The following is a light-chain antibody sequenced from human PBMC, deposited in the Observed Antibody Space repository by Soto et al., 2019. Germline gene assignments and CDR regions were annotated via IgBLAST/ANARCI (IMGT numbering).Light chain of an antibody. Sequence: EIVFAQSPGTLSLSPGERATLSCRASQSVNSDYLGWFQQKPGQAPRLLIYGASTRATGIPARFSGSGSGTEFTLTISSLQSEDFAVYYCQQYNNWPTTFGQGTKGDIK. CDR2: GAS. CDR3: QQYNNWPTT. J-gene: IGKJ1*01. CDR1: QSVNSD. V-gene: IGKV3D-15*01.